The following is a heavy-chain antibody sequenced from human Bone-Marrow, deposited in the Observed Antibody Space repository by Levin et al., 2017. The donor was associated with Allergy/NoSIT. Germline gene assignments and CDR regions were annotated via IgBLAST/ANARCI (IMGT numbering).Heavy chain of an antibody. CDR2: IKQDGSEK. Sequence: GGSLRLSCAASGFTFSSYWMSWVRQAPGKGLEWVANIKQDGSEKYYVDSVKGRFTISRDNAKNSLYLQMNSLRAEDTAVYYCARVKGKQRGYFDYWGQGTLVTVSS. J-gene: IGHJ4*02. V-gene: IGHV3-7*01. D-gene: IGHD5-18*01. CDR3: ARVKGKQRGYFDY. CDR1: GFTFSSYW.